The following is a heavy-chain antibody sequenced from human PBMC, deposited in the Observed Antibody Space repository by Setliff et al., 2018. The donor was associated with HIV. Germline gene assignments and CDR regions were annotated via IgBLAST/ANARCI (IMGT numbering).Heavy chain of an antibody. J-gene: IGHJ5*02. Sequence: SETLSLTCTVSGVSTSSSSYYWGWIRQPPGKGLDWIGYVYYSGSTYYSPSLKSRLTISVDTSKNHFSLRLSSVTAADTAVYYCARRRGYCSGGTCYSGGYWFDPWGQGTLVTVSS. V-gene: IGHV4-39*02. CDR2: VYYSGST. CDR1: GVSTSSSSYY. D-gene: IGHD2-15*01. CDR3: ARRRGYCSGGTCYSGGYWFDP.